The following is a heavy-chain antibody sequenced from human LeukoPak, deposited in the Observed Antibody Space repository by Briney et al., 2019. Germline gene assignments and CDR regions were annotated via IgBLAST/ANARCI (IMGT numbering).Heavy chain of an antibody. Sequence: ASVKVSCKASGYTFTGYYMHWVRQAPGQGLEWMGIINPSGGTTSYAQKFQGRVTMTRDTSTSTVYMELSSLRSEDTAVYYCARDSPAYFDSWGQRTLVTASS. CDR2: INPSGGTT. CDR1: GYTFTGYY. J-gene: IGHJ4*02. V-gene: IGHV1-46*01. CDR3: ARDSPAYFDS.